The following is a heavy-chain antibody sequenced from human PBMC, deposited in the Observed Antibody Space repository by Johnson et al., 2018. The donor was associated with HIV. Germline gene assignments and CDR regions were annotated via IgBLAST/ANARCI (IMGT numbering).Heavy chain of an antibody. CDR2: IWYDGSNK. J-gene: IGHJ3*02. CDR1: GFIFDDYD. V-gene: IGHV3-33*08. Sequence: QVQLVESGGGVVRPGGSLRLSCAGSGFIFDDYDMTWVRQAPGKGLEWVAVIWYDGSNKYYADSVKGRFTISRDNSKNTLYLQMNSLRPEDTAVYYCATERQAALDIWGQGTMVSVSS. CDR3: ATERQAALDI. D-gene: IGHD1-1*01.